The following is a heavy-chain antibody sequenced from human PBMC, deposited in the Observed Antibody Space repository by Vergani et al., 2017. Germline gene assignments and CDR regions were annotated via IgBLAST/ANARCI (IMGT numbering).Heavy chain of an antibody. J-gene: IGHJ6*02. CDR1: GFTFSSYG. V-gene: IGHV3-33*01. D-gene: IGHD6-25*01. CDR3: ARSSATSHYYGMDV. CDR2: IWYDGSNK. Sequence: QVQLVESGGGVVQPGRSLRLSCAASGFTFSSYGMHWVRQAPGKGLEWVAVIWYDGSNKYYADSVKGRFTISRDNSKNTLYLQMNSLRAEDTAVYYCARSSATSHYYGMDVWGQGTTVTVSS.